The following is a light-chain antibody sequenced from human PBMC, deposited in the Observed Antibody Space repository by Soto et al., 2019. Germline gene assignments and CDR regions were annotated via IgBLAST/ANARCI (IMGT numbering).Light chain of an antibody. V-gene: IGLV2-11*01. CDR2: AVS. CDR1: SSDVGGYNY. Sequence: QSALTQPRSVSGAPGQSVSISCIGTSSDVGGYNYVSWYQQHPGKAPKLIIYAVSKRPSGVPDRFSGSKSGNMASLTISGLQAEDEGDYYCCSYAGSVIFGGGTKVTVL. CDR3: CSYAGSVI. J-gene: IGLJ2*01.